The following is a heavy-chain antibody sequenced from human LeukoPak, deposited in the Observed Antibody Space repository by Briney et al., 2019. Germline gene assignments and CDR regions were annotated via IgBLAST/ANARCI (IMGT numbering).Heavy chain of an antibody. J-gene: IGHJ4*02. CDR1: GASISSGDYY. Sequence: SQTLSLTCTVSGASISSGDYYWSWIRQPPGKGLEWIGYIYYSGSTYYNPSLKSRVTISVDTSKNQFSLKLSSVTAADTAVYYCARAEAPLWFGEFQGGYFDYWGQGTLVTVSS. D-gene: IGHD3-10*01. V-gene: IGHV4-30-4*01. CDR3: ARAEAPLWFGEFQGGYFDY. CDR2: IYYSGST.